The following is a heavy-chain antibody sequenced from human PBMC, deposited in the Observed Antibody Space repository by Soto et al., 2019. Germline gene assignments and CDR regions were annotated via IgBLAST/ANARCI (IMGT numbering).Heavy chain of an antibody. D-gene: IGHD6-13*01. CDR1: GYSFTSYW. Sequence: PGESLKISCKGSGYSFTSYWISWVRQMPGKGLEWMGRIDPSDSYTNYSPSFQGHVTISADKSISTAYLQWSSLKASDTAMYYCARHFVSSSWYEVVEYYYYYGMDVWGQGTTVTVSS. CDR2: IDPSDSYT. CDR3: ARHFVSSSWYEVVEYYYYYGMDV. V-gene: IGHV5-10-1*01. J-gene: IGHJ6*02.